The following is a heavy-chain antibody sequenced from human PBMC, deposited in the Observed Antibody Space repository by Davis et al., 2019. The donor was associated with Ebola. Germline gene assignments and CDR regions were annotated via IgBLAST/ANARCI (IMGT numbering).Heavy chain of an antibody. CDR2: ISSSSSYI. J-gene: IGHJ4*02. CDR3: ARVGAAVADNYFDY. CDR1: GFTFSSYS. V-gene: IGHV3-21*01. D-gene: IGHD6-19*01. Sequence: PGGSLRLSCAASGFTFSSYSMNWVRQAPGTGLEWVSSISSSSSYIYYADSVKGRFTISRDNAKNSLYLQMNSLRAEETAVYYCARVGAAVADNYFDYWGQGTLVTVSS.